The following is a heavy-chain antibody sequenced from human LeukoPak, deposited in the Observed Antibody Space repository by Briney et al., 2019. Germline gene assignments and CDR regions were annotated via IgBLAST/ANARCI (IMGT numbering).Heavy chain of an antibody. CDR1: GGSISSGRNY. V-gene: IGHV4-61*02. CDR3: AGGLRLEYLYDY. CDR2: IYIFSGST. Sequence: SQTLSLTCTVSGGSISSGRNYWTWIRQPAGKGLEWIGRIYIFSGSTNYNPSLKSRVTISVDTSKNQFSLRLSSVTAADTAVYYCAGGLRLEYLYDYWGQGTLVTVSS. J-gene: IGHJ4*02. D-gene: IGHD5-12*01.